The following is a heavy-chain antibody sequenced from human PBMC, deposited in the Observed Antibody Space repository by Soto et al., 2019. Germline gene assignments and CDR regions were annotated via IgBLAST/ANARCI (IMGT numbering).Heavy chain of an antibody. V-gene: IGHV4-31*03. Sequence: SETLSLTCTVSGGSISSGGYYWSWIRQHPGKGLEWIGYIYYSGSTYYNPSLKSRVTISVDTSKNQFSLKLGSVTAADTAVYYCARLYSSSLPGEYYFDYWGQGTLVTVSS. CDR1: GGSISSGGYY. CDR2: IYYSGST. J-gene: IGHJ4*02. CDR3: ARLYSSSLPGEYYFDY. D-gene: IGHD6-6*01.